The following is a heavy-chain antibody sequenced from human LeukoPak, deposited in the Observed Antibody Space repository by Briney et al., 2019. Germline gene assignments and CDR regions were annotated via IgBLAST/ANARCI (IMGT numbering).Heavy chain of an antibody. CDR2: IKQDGSEK. V-gene: IGHV3-7*01. Sequence: GGSLRLSCAASGFTFSSYWISWVRQAPGKGLEWVANIKQDGSEKYYVDSVKGRFTISRDNAKNSLYLQMNSLRAEDTAVYYCARYSSSWGDNWFDPWGQGTLVTVSS. CDR1: GFTFSSYW. CDR3: ARYSSSWGDNWFDP. J-gene: IGHJ5*02. D-gene: IGHD6-13*01.